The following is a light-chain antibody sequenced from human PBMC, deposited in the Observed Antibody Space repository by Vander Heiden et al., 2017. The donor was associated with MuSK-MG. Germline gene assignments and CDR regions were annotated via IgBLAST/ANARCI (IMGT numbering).Light chain of an antibody. CDR2: GAS. J-gene: IGKJ3*01. Sequence: EIVMTQSPATLSVSPGERATLSCRASQSVSSHLPWYQQKPGQAPRLLIYGASNMANGMPARFSRRGHGTEFTLTSSSRQSQDFAVYYGQQDTTLQSFGP. V-gene: IGKV3-15*01. CDR3: QQDTTLQS. CDR1: QSVSSH.